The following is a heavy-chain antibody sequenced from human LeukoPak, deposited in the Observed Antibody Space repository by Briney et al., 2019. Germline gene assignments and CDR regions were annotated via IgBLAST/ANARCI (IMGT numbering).Heavy chain of an antibody. J-gene: IGHJ6*03. CDR3: AKNGDRGAYCSGGSCYPYYYYYMDV. CDR2: ISSTGGTT. V-gene: IGHV3-23*01. CDR1: GFTFSDYG. Sequence: GGTLRLSCAASGFTFSDYGMSWVRQAPGKGLEWISSISSTGGTTYYADSVKGRFTISRDNSKNTLFLQVNSLRAEDTAIYYCAKNGDRGAYCSGGSCYPYYYYYMDVWGKGTTVTISS. D-gene: IGHD2-15*01.